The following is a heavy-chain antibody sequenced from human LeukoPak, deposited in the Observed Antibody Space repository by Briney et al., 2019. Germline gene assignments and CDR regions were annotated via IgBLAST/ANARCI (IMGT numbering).Heavy chain of an antibody. CDR2: INPSGGST. Sequence: ASVKVSCKASGYTFTSHYMHWVRQAPGQGLEWMGIINPSGGSTSYAQKFQGRVTMTRDMSTSTVYMELSSLRSEETAVYYCARDNDYGGSSGPYYYYMDVWGKGTTVTVSS. V-gene: IGHV1-46*01. CDR3: ARDNDYGGSSGPYYYYMDV. J-gene: IGHJ6*03. CDR1: GYTFTSHY. D-gene: IGHD4-23*01.